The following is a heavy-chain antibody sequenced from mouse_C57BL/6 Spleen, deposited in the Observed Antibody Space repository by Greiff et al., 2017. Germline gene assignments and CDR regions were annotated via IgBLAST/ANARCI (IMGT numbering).Heavy chain of an antibody. J-gene: IGHJ2*01. V-gene: IGHV1-15*01. CDR2: IDPETGGT. CDR3: TREEGRDYFDD. Sequence: QVQLKESGAELVRPGASVTLSCKASGYTFPDYEMHWVKQTPVHGLEWIGAIDPETGGTAYNQKFKGKAILTADKSSSTAYMELRNLTSEDSAVYYCTREEGRDYFDDWGQGTTLTVSS. CDR1: GYTFPDYE. D-gene: IGHD3-3*01.